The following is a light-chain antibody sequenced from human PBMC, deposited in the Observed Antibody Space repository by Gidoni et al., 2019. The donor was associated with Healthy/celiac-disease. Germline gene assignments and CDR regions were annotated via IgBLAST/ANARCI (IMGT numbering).Light chain of an antibody. CDR2: DAS. V-gene: IGKV1-33*01. Sequence: DIQLTQSPSSLSASVGDRVTITCQASQDISNYLNWYQQKPGKAPKLLIYDASNLETGVPSRFSGSGSGTYFTFTISRSHPEDIATYYCQQYDNLPYTFGQGTKLEIK. J-gene: IGKJ2*01. CDR3: QQYDNLPYT. CDR1: QDISNY.